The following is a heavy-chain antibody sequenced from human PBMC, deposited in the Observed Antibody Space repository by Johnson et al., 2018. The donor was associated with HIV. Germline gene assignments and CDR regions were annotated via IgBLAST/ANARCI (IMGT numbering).Heavy chain of an antibody. CDR2: ISYDGSNK. J-gene: IGHJ3*01. Sequence: QVQLVESGGGVVQPGRSLGLSCTASGFTFSSYGMHWVRQAPGKGLEWVAVISYDGSNKYYADSVKGRFTISRDNSKNTLYLQMNSLRAEATAVYYCASESRWKYAGGDLWGQGTLVTVSS. CDR3: ASESRWKYAGGDL. D-gene: IGHD1-7*01. CDR1: GFTFSSYG. V-gene: IGHV3-30*03.